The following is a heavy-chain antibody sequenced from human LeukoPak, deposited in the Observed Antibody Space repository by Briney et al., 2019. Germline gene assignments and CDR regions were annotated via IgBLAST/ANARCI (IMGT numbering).Heavy chain of an antibody. CDR2: IHYSGST. J-gene: IGHJ6*03. V-gene: IGHV4-39*07. Sequence: SETLSLTCTVSGGSIPISTYYWGWVRQPPGKGLEWIGSIHYSGSTNYNPSLKSRVTISVDTSKNQFSLKLSSVTAADTAVYYCARGYCSGGSCYSYYYYNYMDVWGKGTTVTVSS. CDR1: GGSIPISTYY. CDR3: ARGYCSGGSCYSYYYYNYMDV. D-gene: IGHD2-15*01.